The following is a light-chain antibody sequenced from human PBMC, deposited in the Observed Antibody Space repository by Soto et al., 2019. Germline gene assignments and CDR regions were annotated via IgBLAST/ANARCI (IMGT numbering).Light chain of an antibody. Sequence: DIQMTQSPSILSASVGDRVTITCRASQSVSDWLAWYQQKPGKAPKLLIFESSTLARGVPSRFSGIGSGTDFTLTITSLQPDDFAIYYCQHYDSHRGSFGQGTRLETK. CDR2: ESS. V-gene: IGKV1-5*01. CDR1: QSVSDW. CDR3: QHYDSHRGS. J-gene: IGKJ2*01.